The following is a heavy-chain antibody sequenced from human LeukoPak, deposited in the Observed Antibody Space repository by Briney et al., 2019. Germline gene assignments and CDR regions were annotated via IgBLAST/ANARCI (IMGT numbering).Heavy chain of an antibody. D-gene: IGHD3-10*01. CDR2: ISRSDDYT. CDR3: ANDYRSGSCHDF. CDR1: GFAFSSYA. V-gene: IGHV3-23*01. Sequence: GGSLRLSCAASGFAFSSYAMSWVRQPPGKGLEWVSVISRSDDYTYYADSVKGRFTISRDNSKNTLYLQMNTLRAEDTAVYYCANDYRSGSCHDFWGQGTLVTVSS. J-gene: IGHJ4*02.